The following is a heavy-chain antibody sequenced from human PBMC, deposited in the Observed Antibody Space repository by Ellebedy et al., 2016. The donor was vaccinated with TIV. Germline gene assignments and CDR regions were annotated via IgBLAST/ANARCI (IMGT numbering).Heavy chain of an antibody. D-gene: IGHD3-22*01. CDR1: GFTFGRFA. J-gene: IGHJ4*02. Sequence: GESLKISCAASGFTFGRFAMHWVRQAPGKGLEWLSVISGDGVNTYSAASVKGRFTITRDNFKNTLFLQVNRLRAEDTAVYYCAKGSSSGFNYDRVGFQYWGQGTLVTVSS. CDR2: ISGDGVNT. V-gene: IGHV3-23*01. CDR3: AKGSSSGFNYDRVGFQY.